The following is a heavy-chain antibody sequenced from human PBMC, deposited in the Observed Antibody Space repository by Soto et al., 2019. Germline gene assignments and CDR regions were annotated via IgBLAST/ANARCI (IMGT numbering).Heavy chain of an antibody. V-gene: IGHV3-53*01. CDR2: IYSGGNT. Sequence: GGSLRLSCVATGFSVSSNYMSWVRQAPGKGLEWVSVIYSGGNTYYADSVEGRFSISRDSSKNTLFLQMNGLRAEDTAMYYCARYAAEVTTFFDHWGQGTLVTVSS. J-gene: IGHJ4*02. D-gene: IGHD4-17*01. CDR1: GFSVSSNY. CDR3: ARYAAEVTTFFDH.